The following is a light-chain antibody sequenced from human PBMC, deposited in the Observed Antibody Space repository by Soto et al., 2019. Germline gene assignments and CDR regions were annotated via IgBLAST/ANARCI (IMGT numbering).Light chain of an antibody. V-gene: IGLV1-47*01. J-gene: IGLJ1*01. CDR1: SSNIGNNY. CDR3: AAWDDLLSGSYV. CDR2: RND. Sequence: QSVLTQPPSASGTPGQRVTVSCSGSSSNIGNNYVFWYQHLPGTAPKLLIYRNDQRPSGVSARFSGSKSGTSASLAISGLRSEDEADYYCAAWDDLLSGSYVFGPGTKLTVL.